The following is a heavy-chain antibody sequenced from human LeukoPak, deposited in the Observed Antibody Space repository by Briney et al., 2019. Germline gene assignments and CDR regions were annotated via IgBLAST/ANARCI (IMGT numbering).Heavy chain of an antibody. D-gene: IGHD2-15*01. Sequence: GASVKVSCKAAGYTFTGYYMHWVRQAPGQGLEWMGGINPNSGGTNYTQKLQGRGTMTRDTSISTAYMELSRLRSADTAVYYCARDLYRYCSGGSCPGGHWGQGTLVTVSS. J-gene: IGHJ4*02. CDR3: ARDLYRYCSGGSCPGGH. CDR1: GYTFTGYY. CDR2: INPNSGGT. V-gene: IGHV1-2*02.